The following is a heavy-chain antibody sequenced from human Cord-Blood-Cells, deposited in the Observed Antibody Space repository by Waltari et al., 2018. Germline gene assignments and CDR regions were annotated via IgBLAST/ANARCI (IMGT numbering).Heavy chain of an antibody. D-gene: IGHD3-22*01. CDR2: IYPRESDT. CDR3: ARHSEYDDSSGYYLNWFDP. CDR1: GYSVTSYW. J-gene: IGHJ5*02. Sequence: EVQLVQSGAEVKKPGESLKISCKGSGYSVTSYWIGWVRQMPGKGLEWMGIIYPRESDTRYSPSFQGKVTISADKFISTAYRQWSSLKASDTAMYYWARHSEYDDSSGYYLNWFDPWGQGTLVTVSS. V-gene: IGHV5-51*01.